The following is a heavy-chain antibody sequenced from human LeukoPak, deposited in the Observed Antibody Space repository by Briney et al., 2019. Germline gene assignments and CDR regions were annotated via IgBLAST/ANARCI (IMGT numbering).Heavy chain of an antibody. CDR3: ATANCSGGSCYSGLFDY. Sequence: PSETLSLTCAVYGGSFSGYYWSWIRQPPGKGLEWIGEINHSGSTNYNPSLKSRVTISVDTSKNQFSLKLSSVTAADTAVYYCATANCSGGSCYSGLFDYWGQGTLVTVSS. D-gene: IGHD2-15*01. CDR2: INHSGST. J-gene: IGHJ4*02. V-gene: IGHV4-34*01. CDR1: GGSFSGYY.